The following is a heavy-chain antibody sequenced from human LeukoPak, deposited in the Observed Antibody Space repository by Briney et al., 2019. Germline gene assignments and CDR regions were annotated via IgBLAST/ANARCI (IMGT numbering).Heavy chain of an antibody. V-gene: IGHV3-21*01. D-gene: IGHD3-22*01. CDR1: GFTFSSYS. CDR3: ARDEEGGYYSNYFDY. Sequence: GGSLRLSCAASGFTFSSYSMNWVRQAPGKGLEWVSSISSSSSYIYYADSVKGRFTISRDNAKNSLYLQMNSLRAEDTAVYYCARDEEGGYYSNYFDYWGQGTLVTASS. J-gene: IGHJ4*02. CDR2: ISSSSSYI.